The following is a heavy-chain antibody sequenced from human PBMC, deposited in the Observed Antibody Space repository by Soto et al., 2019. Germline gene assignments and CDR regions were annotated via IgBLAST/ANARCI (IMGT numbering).Heavy chain of an antibody. J-gene: IGHJ4*02. CDR1: GFIFSNYV. Sequence: EVQLVESGGGLVQPGGSLRLSCAASGFIFSNYVMNWVRQAPGKGLEYVSVIGSNVGTTLYANSVKGRFTISRDNSKNMLYLQMGSLRAEDMGVYYCARSGYSYGSDYWGQGTLVTVSS. V-gene: IGHV3-64*01. CDR3: ARSGYSYGSDY. D-gene: IGHD5-18*01. CDR2: IGSNVGTT.